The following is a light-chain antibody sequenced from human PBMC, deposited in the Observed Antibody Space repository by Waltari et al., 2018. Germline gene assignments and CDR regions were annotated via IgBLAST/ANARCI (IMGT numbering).Light chain of an antibody. J-gene: IGKJ1*01. CDR2: GAS. Sequence: EIAMTQSPATLPVSPGERATLTCRASQRVSSNLAWYQQKPGQAPRLLIYGASTRATGIPARFSGSGSGTEFTLTISSLQSEDFAVYYCQQYNNWPRTFGQGTKVEIK. CDR1: QRVSSN. V-gene: IGKV3-15*01. CDR3: QQYNNWPRT.